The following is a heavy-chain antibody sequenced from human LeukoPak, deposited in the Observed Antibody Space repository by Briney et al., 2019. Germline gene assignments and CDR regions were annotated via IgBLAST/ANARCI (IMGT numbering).Heavy chain of an antibody. CDR3: ARFQFGYGLDY. D-gene: IGHD2-2*03. V-gene: IGHV3-30-3*01. J-gene: IGHJ4*02. Sequence: PGGSLRLSCAASGFTFSSYAMHWVRQAPGKGLEWVAVISYDGSNKYYADSVKGRFTISRDNSKNTLYLQMNSLRAEDTAVYYCARFQFGYGLDYWGQGTLVTVSS. CDR2: ISYDGSNK. CDR1: GFTFSSYA.